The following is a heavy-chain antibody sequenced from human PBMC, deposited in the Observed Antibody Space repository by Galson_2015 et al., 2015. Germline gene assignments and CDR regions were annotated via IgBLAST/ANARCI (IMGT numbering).Heavy chain of an antibody. CDR3: ATNAGYSSGWNASYCYGMVL. CDR2: FDPEDGET. Sequence: SVKVSCKVSGYTLTELSMHWVRQAPGKGLEWMGGFDPEDGETIYAQKFQGRVTMTEDTSTDTAYMELSSLRSEDTAVYYCATNAGYSSGWNASYCYGMVLWGQGTPVPGSS. J-gene: IGHJ6*02. CDR1: GYTLTELS. V-gene: IGHV1-24*01. D-gene: IGHD6-19*01.